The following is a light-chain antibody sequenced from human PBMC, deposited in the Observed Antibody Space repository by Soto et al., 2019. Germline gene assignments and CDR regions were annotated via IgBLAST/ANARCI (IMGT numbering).Light chain of an antibody. CDR1: QSIVYTDGNTY. V-gene: IGKV2-30*01. Sequence: DVVMTQSPLSLPVTLGQPASISCRSSQSIVYTDGNTYLHWFQQSPGQSPSRLIYKVSNLDSGVPDRFSGSGSATYFTLKISRVEADEVGAYYCMQCTHWPRTFGKGLKLEI. J-gene: IGKJ2*01. CDR2: KVS. CDR3: MQCTHWPRT.